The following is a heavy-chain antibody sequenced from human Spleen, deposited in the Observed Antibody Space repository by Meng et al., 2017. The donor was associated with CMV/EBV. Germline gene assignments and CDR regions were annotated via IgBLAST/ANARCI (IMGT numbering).Heavy chain of an antibody. CDR2: IKQDGSEK. CDR1: GFTFSTYS. V-gene: IGHV3-7*01. CDR3: ARDLGYCSSTSCYDWFDP. J-gene: IGHJ5*02. D-gene: IGHD2-2*01. Sequence: GESLKISCVASGFTFSTYSMNWVRQAPGKGLEWVANIKQDGSEKYYVDSVKGRFTISRDNAKNSLYLQMNSLRAEDAAVYYCARDLGYCSSTSCYDWFDPWGQGTLVTVSS.